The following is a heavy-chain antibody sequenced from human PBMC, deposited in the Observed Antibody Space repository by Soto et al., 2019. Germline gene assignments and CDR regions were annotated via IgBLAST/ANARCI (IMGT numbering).Heavy chain of an antibody. V-gene: IGHV4-34*01. CDR1: GGSFSGYY. CDR2: INHSGST. J-gene: IGHJ6*03. CDR3: ARGGYCSGGSCYRKKNYYYYNDV. Sequence: QVQLQQWGAGLLKPSETLSLTCAVYGGSFSGYYWSWIRQPPGKGLEWIGEINHSGSTNYNPSLKIRVTIAVDTSKNKFTLKLSSVTAAATSVYYCARGGYCSGGSCYRKKNYYYYNDVWGKGTTVTVSS. D-gene: IGHD2-15*01.